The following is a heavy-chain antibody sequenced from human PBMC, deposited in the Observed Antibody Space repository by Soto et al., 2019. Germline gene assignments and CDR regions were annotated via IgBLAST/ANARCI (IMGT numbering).Heavy chain of an antibody. J-gene: IGHJ3*02. CDR3: ARAASERDAFDI. V-gene: IGHV1-69*12. D-gene: IGHD2-15*01. CDR2: IIPIFAIA. Sequence: QVQLVQSGAEVKKPGSSVKASCKASGGTFSNYAISWVRQAPGQGLEYMGGIIPIFAIANYAQKFQGRVTITAGESTSTAYMELSSLRSEDTAVYYGARAASERDAFDIWGQGTMVTVS. CDR1: GGTFSNYA.